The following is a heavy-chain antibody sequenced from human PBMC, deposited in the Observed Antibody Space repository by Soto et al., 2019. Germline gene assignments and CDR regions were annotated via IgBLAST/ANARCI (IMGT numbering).Heavy chain of an antibody. CDR3: ARSYSGSYSYFDY. V-gene: IGHV3-48*01. Sequence: GGSLRLSCAASGFTFSSYSMNWVRQAPGKGLEWVSYISSSSSTIYYADSVKGRFTISRDNSKNTLYLQMNSLRAEDTAVYYCARSYSGSYSYFDYWGQGTLVTVSS. D-gene: IGHD1-26*01. J-gene: IGHJ4*02. CDR2: ISSSSSTI. CDR1: GFTFSSYS.